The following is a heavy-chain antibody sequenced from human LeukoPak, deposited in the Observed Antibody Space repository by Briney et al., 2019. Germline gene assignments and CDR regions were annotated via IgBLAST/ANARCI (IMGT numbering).Heavy chain of an antibody. CDR2: ISDSGSST. J-gene: IGHJ4*02. V-gene: IGHV3-23*01. Sequence: GGSLRLSCAASGFTFSKFAMSWVRQAPGKGLEWVSVISDSGSSTYYADSVKGRFTISRDNSKNTLYLQMNSLRAEDTAVYYCARGPVYYYDSSGYPLDYWGQGTLVTVSS. CDR3: ARGPVYYYDSSGYPLDY. D-gene: IGHD3-22*01. CDR1: GFTFSKFA.